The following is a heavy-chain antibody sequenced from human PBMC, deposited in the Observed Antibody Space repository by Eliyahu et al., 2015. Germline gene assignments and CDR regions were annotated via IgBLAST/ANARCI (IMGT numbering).Heavy chain of an antibody. D-gene: IGHD5-24*01. J-gene: IGHJ4*02. Sequence: QVPLEQWGTGLLKASKTLSLTCAVNGGSFSGYFWTWIRQTPGKGLEWIGEVDQSGSTNYNPSLKSRVTISADTSKNQFSLNLPSVTAADTAVYYCARGRASRDFDSWGQGTLVTVSS. CDR3: ARGRASRDFDS. CDR1: GGSFSGYF. V-gene: IGHV4-34*02. CDR2: VDQSGST.